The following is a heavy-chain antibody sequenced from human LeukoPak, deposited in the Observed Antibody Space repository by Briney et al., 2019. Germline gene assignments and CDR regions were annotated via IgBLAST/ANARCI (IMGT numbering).Heavy chain of an antibody. CDR2: IYPGDSDT. CDR1: GYSFTSYW. V-gene: IGHV5-51*01. J-gene: IGHJ4*02. Sequence: GESLKISCKGSGYSFTSYWIGWVRQMPGKGLEWMGIIYPGDSDTRYSPSFQGQVTISADKSISTAYLQWSSLKASDTAMYYCARRGFMGDSSGYYLYYFDYWGQGTLVTVSS. D-gene: IGHD3-22*01. CDR3: ARRGFMGDSSGYYLYYFDY.